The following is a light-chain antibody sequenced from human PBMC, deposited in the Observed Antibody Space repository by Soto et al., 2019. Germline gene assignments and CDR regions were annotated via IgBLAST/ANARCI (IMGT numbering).Light chain of an antibody. V-gene: IGKV1-9*01. CDR3: QQLRTYPST. J-gene: IGKJ4*01. CDR1: QDIAIY. Sequence: IQLTQSPSSLSASVGDRVTITCRASQDIAIYLAWYQQKPGEAPKLLIYAASTLYGGVPSRFSGSGSGTDFALTITSLQAEDVATYYCQQLRTYPSTFGGGTKVEIK. CDR2: AAS.